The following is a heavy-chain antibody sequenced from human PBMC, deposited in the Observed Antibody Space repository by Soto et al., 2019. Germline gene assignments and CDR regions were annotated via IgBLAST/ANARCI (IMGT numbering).Heavy chain of an antibody. V-gene: IGHV1-3*05. D-gene: IGHD3-10*01. Sequence: QVQLVQSGAEEKKPGASVKVSCKASGYTFSTYAMHWVRQAPGQRLEWMGWINAGNGNTKYSQKFQGRVTITRDTPASTAYMDLSSLRSEDTAVYYCARGGPPIDYWGQGTLVTVSS. CDR2: INAGNGNT. J-gene: IGHJ4*02. CDR1: GYTFSTYA. CDR3: ARGGPPIDY.